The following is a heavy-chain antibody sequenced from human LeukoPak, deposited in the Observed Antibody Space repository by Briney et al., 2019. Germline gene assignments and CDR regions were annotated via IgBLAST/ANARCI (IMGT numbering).Heavy chain of an antibody. CDR3: AKEFYSGSGSSHFVY. J-gene: IGHJ4*02. Sequence: GGSLRLSCTASGFTFGSYAIHWVRQAPGKGLEWVAVISYDGSNEYYADSVKGRFTISRDNSKNTLYLQMNSLRAEDTAVYYCAKEFYSGSGSSHFVYWGQGTLVTVSS. D-gene: IGHD3-10*01. CDR2: ISYDGSNE. CDR1: GFTFGSYA. V-gene: IGHV3-30*18.